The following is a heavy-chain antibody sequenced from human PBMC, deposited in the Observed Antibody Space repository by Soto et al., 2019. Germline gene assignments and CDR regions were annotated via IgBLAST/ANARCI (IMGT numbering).Heavy chain of an antibody. CDR3: AKPQDHVLRYFDWSTIPNPGFDY. CDR2: ISGSGGST. V-gene: IGHV3-23*01. D-gene: IGHD3-9*01. J-gene: IGHJ4*02. Sequence: GGSLRLSCAASGFTFSSYAMSWVRQAPGKGLEWVSAISGSGGSTYYAEYVKGRFTISRDNSKNTLYLQMNSLRAEDTAVYYCAKPQDHVLRYFDWSTIPNPGFDYWGQGTLVTVSS. CDR1: GFTFSSYA.